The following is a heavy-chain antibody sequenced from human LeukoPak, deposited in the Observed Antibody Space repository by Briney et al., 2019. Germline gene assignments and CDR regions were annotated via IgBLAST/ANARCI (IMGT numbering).Heavy chain of an antibody. CDR3: TTDLPFGVDPYYYYMDV. J-gene: IGHJ6*03. V-gene: IGHV3-15*01. D-gene: IGHD3-3*01. CDR2: IKSKTDGGTT. Sequence: PGGSLRLSCAASGFTFSNAWMSWVRQAPGKGLEWVGRIKSKTDGGTTDYAAPVKGRFTISRDDSKNTLYLQMNSLKTEDTAVYYCTTDLPFGVDPYYYYMDVWGKGTTVTVSS. CDR1: GFTFSNAW.